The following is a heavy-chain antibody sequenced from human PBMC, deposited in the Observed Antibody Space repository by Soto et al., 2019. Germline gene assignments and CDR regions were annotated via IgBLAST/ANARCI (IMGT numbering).Heavy chain of an antibody. V-gene: IGHV3-48*01. CDR3: ARDSPLYYDILTGYYFTNAFDI. D-gene: IGHD3-9*01. CDR2: ISSSSSTI. Sequence: GGSLRLSCAASGFTFSSYSMNWVRQAPGKGLEWVSYISSSSSTIYYADSVKGRFTISRDNAKNSLYLQMNSLRAEDTAVYYCARDSPLYYDILTGYYFTNAFDIWGQGTMVTVSS. CDR1: GFTFSSYS. J-gene: IGHJ3*02.